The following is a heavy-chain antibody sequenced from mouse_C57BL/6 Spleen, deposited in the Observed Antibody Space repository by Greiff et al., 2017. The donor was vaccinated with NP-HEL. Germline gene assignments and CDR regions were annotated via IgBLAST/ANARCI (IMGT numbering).Heavy chain of an antibody. CDR2: INPGSGGT. CDR3: ARYHYDYDGGFAY. V-gene: IGHV1-54*01. J-gene: IGHJ3*01. Sequence: QVQLQQSGAELVRPGTSVKVSCKASGYAFTNYLIEWVKQRPGQGLEWIGAINPGSGGTNYNEKFKGKATLTADKSSSTAYMQLSSLTSEDSAVYFCARYHYDYDGGFAYWGQGTLVTVSA. CDR1: GYAFTNYL. D-gene: IGHD2-4*01.